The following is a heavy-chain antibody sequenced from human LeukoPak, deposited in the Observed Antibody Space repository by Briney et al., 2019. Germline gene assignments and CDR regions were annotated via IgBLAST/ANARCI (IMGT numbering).Heavy chain of an antibody. Sequence: PSENLSLTCAVYAGSFSGYYWSWIRQRPGKGREWIGEINHSGSTNYNPSLKSRVTISVGTSKNQFSLKLSSVTAADTAVYYCARARVVAAPRYYYYYYMDVWGKGNTVTVPS. CDR2: INHSGST. J-gene: IGHJ6*03. CDR3: ARARVVAAPRYYYYYYMDV. CDR1: AGSFSGYY. V-gene: IGHV4-34*01. D-gene: IGHD2-15*01.